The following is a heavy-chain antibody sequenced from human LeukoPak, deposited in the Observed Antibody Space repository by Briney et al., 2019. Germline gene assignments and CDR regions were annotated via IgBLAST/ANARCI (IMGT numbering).Heavy chain of an antibody. CDR3: AKVSGEQWLVGEFGPFDL. CDR2: ISGSGDST. CDR1: GFTFKNFA. J-gene: IGHJ3*01. Sequence: GGSLRLSCAASGFTFKNFALNWVRQAPGQGLEWVSAISGSGDSTYFAEFVRDRFTISRDNSKNTLYLQMNSLRVEDTALYYCAKVSGEQWLVGEFGPFDLWGQGTLVTVSS. V-gene: IGHV3-23*01. D-gene: IGHD6-19*01.